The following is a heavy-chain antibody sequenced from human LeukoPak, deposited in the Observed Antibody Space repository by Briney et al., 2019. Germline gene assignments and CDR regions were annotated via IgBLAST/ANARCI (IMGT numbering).Heavy chain of an antibody. CDR2: ISSDGNTE. J-gene: IGHJ4*02. CDR1: GFSLTTYP. Sequence: GWSLRLSCAASGFSLTTYPMNWIRQVPGKGLEWVSHISSDGNTEYYADSVRVRFTMSRDNAKNSLDLHMNSLRTEDTAVYYCARDIVNGPFVTSLESWGRGALVTVSS. D-gene: IGHD2-8*01. V-gene: IGHV3-48*03. CDR3: ARDIVNGPFVTSLES.